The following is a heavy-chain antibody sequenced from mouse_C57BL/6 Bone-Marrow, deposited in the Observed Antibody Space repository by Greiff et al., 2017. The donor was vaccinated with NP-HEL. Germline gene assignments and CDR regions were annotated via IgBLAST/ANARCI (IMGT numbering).Heavy chain of an antibody. CDR3: AKGDYDYPPFAY. CDR1: GFSLTSYG. D-gene: IGHD2-4*01. CDR2: IWRGGST. Sequence: VKLQESGPGLVQPSQSLSITCTVSGFSLTSYGVHWVRQSPGKGLEWLGVIWRGGSTDYNAAFMSRLSITKDNSKSQVFFKMNSLQADDTAIYYCAKGDYDYPPFAYWGQGTLVTVSA. J-gene: IGHJ3*01. V-gene: IGHV2-5*01.